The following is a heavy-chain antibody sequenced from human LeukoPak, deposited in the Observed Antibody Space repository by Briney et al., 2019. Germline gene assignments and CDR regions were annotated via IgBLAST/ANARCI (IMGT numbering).Heavy chain of an antibody. CDR2: ISHDGSNK. CDR1: GFTFTNYG. Sequence: GGSLRLSCAASGFTFTNYGFHWVRQAPGKGLEWVALISHDGSNKYYADSVKGRFATSRDDSKNTLYLQMNSLRAEDTAVYYCAKDLEYYYDSSGYWNYWGQGTLVTVSS. D-gene: IGHD3-22*01. J-gene: IGHJ4*02. CDR3: AKDLEYYYDSSGYWNY. V-gene: IGHV3-30*18.